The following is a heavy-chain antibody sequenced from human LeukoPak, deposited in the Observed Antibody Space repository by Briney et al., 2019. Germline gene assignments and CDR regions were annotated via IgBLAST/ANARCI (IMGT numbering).Heavy chain of an antibody. J-gene: IGHJ4*02. V-gene: IGHV3-20*04. CDR3: ARDIASARSRAAGNY. CDR1: GFTFDDYG. CDR2: INWNGGST. Sequence: GGSLRLSCAASGFTFDDYGMSWVRQAPGKGLEWVSGINWNGGSTGYADSVKGRFTISRDNAKNSLYLQMNSLRAEDTAVYYCARDIASARSRAAGNYWGQGTLVTVSS. D-gene: IGHD6-13*01.